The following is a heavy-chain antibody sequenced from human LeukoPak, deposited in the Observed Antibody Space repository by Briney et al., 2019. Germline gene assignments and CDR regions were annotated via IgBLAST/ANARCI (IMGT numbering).Heavy chain of an antibody. Sequence: ASVKVSCKGSGYTFATYGIDWLRQAPGQGLEWMGWISAYNGDTKYARNLQDRLTVTTDTSTTTAYMELRSLRSDDTAVYYCAIIDLTNGFDYWGQGTLVTVSS. CDR3: AIIDLTNGFDY. V-gene: IGHV1-18*01. CDR1: GYTFATYG. D-gene: IGHD3-16*02. J-gene: IGHJ4*02. CDR2: ISAYNGDT.